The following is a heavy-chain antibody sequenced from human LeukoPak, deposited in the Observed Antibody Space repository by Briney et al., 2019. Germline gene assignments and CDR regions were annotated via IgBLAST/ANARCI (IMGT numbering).Heavy chain of an antibody. J-gene: IGHJ2*01. CDR3: ARDKGPYWYFDL. V-gene: IGHV4-59*01. CDR2: INYSGST. CDR1: GDSISSYY. Sequence: SETLSLTCTVSGDSISSYYWNWIRQTPGKGLEWIGNINYSGSTDYNPSLKSRVNISVDTSKNQISLRLSSVTAADTAVYHCARDKGPYWYFDLWGRGTLVTVSS.